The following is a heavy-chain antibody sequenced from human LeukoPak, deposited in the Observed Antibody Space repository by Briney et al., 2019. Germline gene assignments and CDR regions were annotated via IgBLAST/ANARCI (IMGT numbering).Heavy chain of an antibody. CDR3: ARVVAVASRAFDI. Sequence: PGGSLRLSCAASGFTFSSYSMNWVRQAPGKGLEWVSSISSSSSYIYYADSVKGRFTISRDNAKNSLYLQMNSLRAEDTAVYYCARVVAVASRAFDIWGQGTMVTVSS. J-gene: IGHJ3*02. D-gene: IGHD6-19*01. CDR2: ISSSSSYI. V-gene: IGHV3-21*01. CDR1: GFTFSSYS.